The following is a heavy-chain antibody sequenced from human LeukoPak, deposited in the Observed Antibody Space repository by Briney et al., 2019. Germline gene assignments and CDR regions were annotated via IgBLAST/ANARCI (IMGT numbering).Heavy chain of an antibody. CDR1: GGSISSSSYY. J-gene: IGHJ5*02. CDR2: IYYSGST. D-gene: IGHD1-20*01. CDR3: ATYNLELINPRINWFDP. Sequence: SETPSLTCTVSGGSISSSSYYWGWIRQPPGKGLEWIGSIYYSGSTYYNPSLKSRVTISVDTSKNQFSLKLSSVTAADTAVYYCATYNLELINPRINWFDPWGQGTLVTVSS. V-gene: IGHV4-39*07.